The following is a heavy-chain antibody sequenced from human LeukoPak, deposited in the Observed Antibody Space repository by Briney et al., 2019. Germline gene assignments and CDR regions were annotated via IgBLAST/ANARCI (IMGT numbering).Heavy chain of an antibody. J-gene: IGHJ4*02. CDR3: ASYSSGWSASFYDY. V-gene: IGHV3-21*01. CDR1: GFTFSSYA. Sequence: GGSLRLSCAASGFTFSSYAMHWVRQAPGKGLEWVSSISSSSSYIYYADSVKGRFTISRDNAKNSLYLQMNSLRAEDTAVYYCASYSSGWSASFYDYWGQGTLVTVSS. D-gene: IGHD6-19*01. CDR2: ISSSSSYI.